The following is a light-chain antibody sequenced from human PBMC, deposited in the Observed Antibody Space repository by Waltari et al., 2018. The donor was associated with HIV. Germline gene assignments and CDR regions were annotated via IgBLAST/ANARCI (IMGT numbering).Light chain of an antibody. J-gene: IGKJ2*01. CDR2: ATS. V-gene: IGKV1-39*01. CDR3: QQNYDTPYT. CDR1: QTIKSF. Sequence: DIQMTQSPSSLSASVGDRVTITCRASQTIKSFLNWYQQKPGKAPNLLIYATSTWHGGVRSGFTSSGSDTAFTHTISSLRPEDFAAYYCQQNYDTPYTFGQGTKLEIK.